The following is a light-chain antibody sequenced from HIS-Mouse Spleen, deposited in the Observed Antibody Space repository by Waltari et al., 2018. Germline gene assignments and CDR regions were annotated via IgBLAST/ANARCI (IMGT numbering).Light chain of an antibody. J-gene: IGKJ1*01. CDR2: KVS. Sequence: DVVMTQSPLSLPVTLGQPASISCRSSQSLVYRNRNSYLNWFQQRPGQSPRHLIYKVSNRDSGVPDRFSGSGSGTDFTLKISRVKAEDVGVYYCMQGTHWPPTFGQGTKVEIK. V-gene: IGKV2-30*01. CDR1: QSLVYRNRNSY. CDR3: MQGTHWPPT.